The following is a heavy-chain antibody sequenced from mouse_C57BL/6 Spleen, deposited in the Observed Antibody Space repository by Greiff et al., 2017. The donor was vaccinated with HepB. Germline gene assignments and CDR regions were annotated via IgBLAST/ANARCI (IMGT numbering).Heavy chain of an antibody. J-gene: IGHJ3*01. V-gene: IGHV1-39*01. D-gene: IGHD2-4*01. CDR1: GYSFTDYN. CDR2: INPNYGTT. CDR3: ARGGKYDYDGPPFAY. Sequence: VQLQQSGPELVKPGASVKISCKASGYSFTDYNMNWVKQSNGKSLEWIGVINPNYGTTSYNQKFKGKATLTVDQSSSTAYMQLNSLTSEDSAVYYCARGGKYDYDGPPFAYWGQGTLVTVSA.